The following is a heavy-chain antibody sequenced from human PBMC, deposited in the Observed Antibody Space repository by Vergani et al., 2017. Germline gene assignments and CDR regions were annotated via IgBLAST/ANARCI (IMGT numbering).Heavy chain of an antibody. Sequence: EVQLLESGGGLVQPGGSLRLSCAASGFTFSSYAMSWVRQAPGKGLEWVSAISGSGGSTYYADSVKGRFTISRDNSKNTLYLQMNSLRAEDTSVYYCAKDLTGMRVVVIKNYFDFWGQGTLVTVSS. CDR1: GFTFSSYA. D-gene: IGHD3-22*01. J-gene: IGHJ4*02. CDR2: ISGSGGST. CDR3: AKDLTGMRVVVIKNYFDF. V-gene: IGHV3-23*01.